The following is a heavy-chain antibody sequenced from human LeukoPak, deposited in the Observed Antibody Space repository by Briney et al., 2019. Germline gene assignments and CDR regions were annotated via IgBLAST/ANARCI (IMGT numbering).Heavy chain of an antibody. CDR1: GGSISSGDYY. CDR2: IYYSGST. D-gene: IGHD4-17*01. Sequence: SETLSLTCTVSGGSISSGDYYWSWIRQLPGKGLEWIGYIYYSGSTYYNPSLKSRVTISVDTSKNQFSLKLSSVTAADTAVYYCARYTVTTIGFDPWGQGTLVTVSS. CDR3: ARYTVTTIGFDP. V-gene: IGHV4-30-4*01. J-gene: IGHJ5*02.